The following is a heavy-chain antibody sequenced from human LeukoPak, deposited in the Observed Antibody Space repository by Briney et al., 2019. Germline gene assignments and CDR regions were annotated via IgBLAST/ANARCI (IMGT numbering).Heavy chain of an antibody. J-gene: IGHJ4*02. CDR1: GFTFSSYE. CDR3: ARGPSGYHNT. Sequence: PGGSLRLSCAASGFTFSSYEMNWVRQAPGKGLEWVSFISSSGSSIYYADSVKGRFTISRDNAKNSLYLQMNSLRAEDTAVYYCARGPSGYHNTGGQGTLVTVSS. V-gene: IGHV3-48*03. CDR2: ISSSGSSI. D-gene: IGHD5-12*01.